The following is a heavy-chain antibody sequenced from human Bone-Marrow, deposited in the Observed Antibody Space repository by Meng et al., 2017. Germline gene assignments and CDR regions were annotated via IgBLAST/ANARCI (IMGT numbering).Heavy chain of an antibody. CDR2: IYPGDSDT. CDR1: GYSFTSYW. CDR3: ARHVEGFGSYYFDY. J-gene: IGHJ4*02. Sequence: KVSCKGSGYSFTSYWIGWVRQMPGKGLEWMGIIYPGDSDTRYSPSFQGQVTISADKSISTTYLQWSSLKASDTAMYYCARHVEGFGSYYFDYWGQGTLVTVSS. D-gene: IGHD3-10*01. V-gene: IGHV5-51*01.